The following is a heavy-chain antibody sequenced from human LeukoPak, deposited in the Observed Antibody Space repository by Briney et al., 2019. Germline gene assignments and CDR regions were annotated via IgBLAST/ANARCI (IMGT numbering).Heavy chain of an antibody. CDR3: ARVFTIFRVVSTPDY. D-gene: IGHD3-3*01. Sequence: ASVKVSCKASGYTFTSYGISWVRQAPEQGLEWMGWISAYNGNTNYAQKLQGRVTMTTDTSTSTAYMELRSLRSDDTAVYYCARVFTIFRVVSTPDYWGQGTLVTVSS. CDR2: ISAYNGNT. J-gene: IGHJ4*02. V-gene: IGHV1-18*01. CDR1: GYTFTSYG.